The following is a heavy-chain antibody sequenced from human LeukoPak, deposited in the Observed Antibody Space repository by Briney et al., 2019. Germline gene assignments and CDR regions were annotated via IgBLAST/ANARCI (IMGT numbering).Heavy chain of an antibody. V-gene: IGHV4-61*02. Sequence: SQTLSLTCTVSGDSISSGRSYWSWIRQPAGKGLEWIGRIHSTGGTEYYPSLKRRVTISVDTAKNQFSLKLTSVTAADTAVYYCAREGASWGFTWGQGTLVTVSS. J-gene: IGHJ5*02. CDR2: IHSTGGT. D-gene: IGHD2-2*01. CDR3: AREGASWGFT. CDR1: GDSISSGRSY.